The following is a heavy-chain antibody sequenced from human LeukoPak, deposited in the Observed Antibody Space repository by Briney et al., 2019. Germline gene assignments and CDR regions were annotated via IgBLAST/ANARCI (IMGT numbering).Heavy chain of an antibody. Sequence: ASVTVSCKASGYTFTSYHMHWVRQAPGQGGEWMGIINPDSGSTSYAQKFQGRVTITRDTSTSTVYMELSSLRSEDTAVCYCARALPTTVTNPFFDYWGQGTLVTVSS. CDR2: INPDSGST. D-gene: IGHD4-11*01. CDR3: ARALPTTVTNPFFDY. V-gene: IGHV1-46*01. CDR1: GYTFTSYH. J-gene: IGHJ4*02.